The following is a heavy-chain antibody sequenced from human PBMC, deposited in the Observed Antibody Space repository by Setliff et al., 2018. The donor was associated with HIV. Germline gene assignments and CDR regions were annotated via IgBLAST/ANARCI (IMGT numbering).Heavy chain of an antibody. Sequence: SETLSLTCTVSGGSINSYYWSWIRQPPGKGLEWIGNIYYSGSTNYNPSLKRRVTISLDASTNHFSTNHFSLKLSSVTAADTAVYYCARDSGYYDSSDRYWVIDSWGPGTLVTVSS. CDR1: GGSINSYY. D-gene: IGHD3-22*01. CDR2: IYYSGST. CDR3: ARDSGYYDSSDRYWVIDS. V-gene: IGHV4-59*01. J-gene: IGHJ5*01.